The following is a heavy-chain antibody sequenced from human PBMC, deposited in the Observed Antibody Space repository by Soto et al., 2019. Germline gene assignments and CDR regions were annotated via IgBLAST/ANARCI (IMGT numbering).Heavy chain of an antibody. V-gene: IGHV3-23*01. CDR2: ISGSGVNT. CDR3: AKARSGNYQYYIDY. Sequence: SLRLSCAASGFIFSSYAMNWVRQAPGEGLEWVAGISGSGVNTYYADSVRGRFTISRDNSKNTLYLQMNSLRDEDTAVYYCAKARSGNYQYYIDYWGQGTLVTVSS. CDR1: GFIFSSYA. J-gene: IGHJ4*02. D-gene: IGHD3-22*01.